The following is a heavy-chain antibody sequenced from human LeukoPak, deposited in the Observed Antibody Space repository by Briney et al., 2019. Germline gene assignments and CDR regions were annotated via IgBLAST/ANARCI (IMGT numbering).Heavy chain of an antibody. D-gene: IGHD4-23*01. J-gene: IGHJ4*02. Sequence: GGSLRLSCAASGFTFGNAWMSWVRQAPGKGLEWVGRIKSKTDGGTTDYAAPVKGRFTISRDDSKNTLYLQMNSLKTEDTAVYYCTTSSTVVTLFDYWGQGTLVTVSS. CDR1: GFTFGNAW. V-gene: IGHV3-15*01. CDR2: IKSKTDGGTT. CDR3: TTSSTVVTLFDY.